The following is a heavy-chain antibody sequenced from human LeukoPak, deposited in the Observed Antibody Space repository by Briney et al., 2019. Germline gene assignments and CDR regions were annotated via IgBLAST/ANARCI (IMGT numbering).Heavy chain of an antibody. CDR2: SYYSGST. J-gene: IGHJ4*02. D-gene: IGHD3-16*02. CDR1: GGSISSYY. CDR3: AREAIYDYVWGSYHYFDY. V-gene: IGHV4-59*01. Sequence: SETLSLTCTVSGGSISSYYWSWIRQPPGKGLEWIGYSYYSGSTNYNPSLKSRVTISVDTSKNQFSLKLSSVTAADTAVYYCAREAIYDYVWGSYHYFDYWGQGTLVTVSS.